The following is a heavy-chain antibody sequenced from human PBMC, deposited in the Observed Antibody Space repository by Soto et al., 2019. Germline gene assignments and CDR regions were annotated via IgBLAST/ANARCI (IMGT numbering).Heavy chain of an antibody. D-gene: IGHD3-3*01. J-gene: IGHJ4*02. Sequence: SVKVSCKASGGTFSSYAISWVRQAPGQGLEWMGGIIPIFGTANYAQKFQGRVTITADESTSTAYMELSSLRSEDTAVYYCASQGITIFGVVIIRPWDLDYWGQGTLVTVSS. CDR1: GGTFSSYA. CDR3: ASQGITIFGVVIIRPWDLDY. CDR2: IIPIFGTA. V-gene: IGHV1-69*13.